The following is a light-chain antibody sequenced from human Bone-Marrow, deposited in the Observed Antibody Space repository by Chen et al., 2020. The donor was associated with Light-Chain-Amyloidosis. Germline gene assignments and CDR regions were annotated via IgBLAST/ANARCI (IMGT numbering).Light chain of an antibody. CDR3: SSYTITNTLV. CDR2: EVT. V-gene: IGLV2-14*01. CDR1: SSDVGGDNH. Sequence: QFALTQPASVSGSPGQSITISCTGTSSDVGGDNHVSWYQQHPDKAPKLMIYEVTTRPSWVPDRFSGSKSDNTASLTISGLQTEDEADYFCSSYTITNTLVFGSGTRVTVL. J-gene: IGLJ1*01.